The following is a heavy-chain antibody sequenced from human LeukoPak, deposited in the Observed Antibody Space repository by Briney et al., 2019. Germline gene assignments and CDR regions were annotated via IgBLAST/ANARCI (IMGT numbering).Heavy chain of an antibody. J-gene: IGHJ6*03. Sequence: PGGSLRLSCAASGFTFSSYSMNWVRQAPGKGLEWVSYISSSSSTIYYADSVKGRFTISRDNAKNSLYLQMNSLRAEDTAVYYCARTGSHARVPLGYYYYYYMDVWGKGTTVTVSS. CDR3: ARTGSHARVPLGYYYYYYMDV. V-gene: IGHV3-48*01. CDR2: ISSSSSTI. CDR1: GFTFSSYS. D-gene: IGHD3-16*01.